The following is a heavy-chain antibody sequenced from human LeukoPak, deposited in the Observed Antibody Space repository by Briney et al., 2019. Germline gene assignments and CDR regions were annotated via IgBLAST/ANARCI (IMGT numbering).Heavy chain of an antibody. J-gene: IGHJ5*02. CDR1: GYTFTGYY. D-gene: IGHD3-22*01. CDR3: ARDRPIYYYHSSGYLNWFDP. V-gene: IGHV1-2*02. CDR2: INPNSGGT. Sequence: GASVKVSCKASGYTFTGYYMHWVRQAPGQGLEWMGWINPNSGGTNYAQKFQGRVTMTRDTSISTAYMELSRLRSDDTAVYYCARDRPIYYYHSSGYLNWFDPWGQGTLVTVSS.